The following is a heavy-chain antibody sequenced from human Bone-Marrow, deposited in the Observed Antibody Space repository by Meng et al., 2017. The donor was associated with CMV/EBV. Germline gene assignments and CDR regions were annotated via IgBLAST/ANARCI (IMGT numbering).Heavy chain of an antibody. J-gene: IGHJ4*02. CDR3: ATFPLVVATHHSLDY. V-gene: IGHV1-24*01. D-gene: IGHD6-6*01. CDR2: FDPEDGET. CDR1: GYTLTELS. Sequence: ASVKVSCKVSGYTLTELSMPWVRQAPGKGLEWMGGFDPEDGETIYAQKFQGRVTMTEDTSTDTAYMELSSLRSEDTAVYFCATFPLVVATHHSLDYWGQGTLVTVSS.